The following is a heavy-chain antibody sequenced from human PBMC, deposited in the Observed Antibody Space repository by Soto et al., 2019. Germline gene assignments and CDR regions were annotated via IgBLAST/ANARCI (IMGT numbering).Heavy chain of an antibody. V-gene: IGHV1-69*01. CDR3: ARDRWSDSSGYYYESGY. D-gene: IGHD3-22*01. CDR1: GGTFSNYG. J-gene: IGHJ4*02. Sequence: QVQLVQSGAEVKMPGSSVKVSCKASGGTFSNYGISWVRQAPGQGLEWMGGIIPILGSTKSAQSFQGRVTFTADESTTTAYMELSSLRSEDTAVSYCARDRWSDSSGYYYESGYWGQGTLVTVSS. CDR2: IIPILGST.